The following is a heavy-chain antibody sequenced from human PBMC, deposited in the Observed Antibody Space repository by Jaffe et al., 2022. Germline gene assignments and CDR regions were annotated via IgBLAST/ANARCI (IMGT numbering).Heavy chain of an antibody. CDR1: GGSISGHY. V-gene: IGHV4-59*11. J-gene: IGHJ3*02. CDR2: IYYTGAT. Sequence: QVQLQESGPGLVKPSETLSLTCTVSGGSISGHYWSWIRQPPGKGLEYIGYIYYTGATNYNPSLKSRLTISVDASKNQFSLKLSSVTAADTALYFCASGPRYDSSDYMNTFDIWGQGTKATVSS. D-gene: IGHD3-22*01. CDR3: ASGPRYDSSDYMNTFDI.